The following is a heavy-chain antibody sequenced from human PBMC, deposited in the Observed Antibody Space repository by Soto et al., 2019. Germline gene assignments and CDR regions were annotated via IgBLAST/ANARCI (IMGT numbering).Heavy chain of an antibody. Sequence: SVKVSCKASGGTFSSYAISWVRQAPGQGLEWMGGIIPIFGTANYAQKFQGRVTITADESTSTAYMELSSLRSEDTAVYYCARDDVLRFLEWLPETYYYGMDVWGQGTTVTVSS. CDR2: IIPIFGTA. D-gene: IGHD3-3*01. CDR1: GGTFSSYA. J-gene: IGHJ6*02. V-gene: IGHV1-69*13. CDR3: ARDDVLRFLEWLPETYYYGMDV.